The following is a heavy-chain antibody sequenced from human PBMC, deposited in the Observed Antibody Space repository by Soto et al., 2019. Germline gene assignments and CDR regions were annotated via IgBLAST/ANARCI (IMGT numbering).Heavy chain of an antibody. Sequence: GGSLRLSCAASGFTFSDHYMDWVRQAPGKGLEWVGLIRNKGNRYTTEYAASVRGRFTISRDDSENTLYLQMNTLKTEDTAVYYCARGRGGGSWNWFDPWGQGTLVTVSS. D-gene: IGHD2-15*01. CDR2: IRNKGNRYTT. CDR1: GFTFSDHY. J-gene: IGHJ5*02. V-gene: IGHV3-72*01. CDR3: ARGRGGGSWNWFDP.